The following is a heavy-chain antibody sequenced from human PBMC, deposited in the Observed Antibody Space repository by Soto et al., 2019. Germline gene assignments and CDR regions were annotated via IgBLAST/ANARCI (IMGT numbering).Heavy chain of an antibody. CDR2: IIPIFGTA. Sequence: SVKVSCKASGGTFSSYAISWVRQAPGQGLEWMGGIIPIFGTANYAQKFQGRVTITADESTSTAYMELSSLRSEDTAVYYCARGGSNYDFWSGYSLYYYYGMDVWGQGTTVTVSS. CDR1: GGTFSSYA. D-gene: IGHD3-3*01. V-gene: IGHV1-69*13. CDR3: ARGGSNYDFWSGYSLYYYYGMDV. J-gene: IGHJ6*02.